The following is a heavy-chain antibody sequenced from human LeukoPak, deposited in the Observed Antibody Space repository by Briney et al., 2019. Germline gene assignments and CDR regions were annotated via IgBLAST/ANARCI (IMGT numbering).Heavy chain of an antibody. V-gene: IGHV3-30-3*01. CDR2: ISYDGSNK. D-gene: IGHD3-9*01. CDR1: GFTFSSYA. CDR3: ASTGRQYYDILTGYPFDY. J-gene: IGHJ4*02. Sequence: WGSLRLSCAASGFTFSSYAMHWVRQAPGKGLEWVAVISYDGSNKYYADSVKGRFTISRDNSKNTLYLQMNSLRAEDTAVYYCASTGRQYYDILTGYPFDYWGQGTLVTVSS.